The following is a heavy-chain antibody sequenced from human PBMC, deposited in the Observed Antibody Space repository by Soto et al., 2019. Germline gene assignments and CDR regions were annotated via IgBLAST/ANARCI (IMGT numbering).Heavy chain of an antibody. D-gene: IGHD2-8*01. J-gene: IGHJ4*02. CDR2: VSGSGGST. V-gene: IGHV3-23*01. Sequence: GGSLRLSCAASGFTFSSYALSWVRQAPGKGLEWVSAVSGSGGSTYYADSVKGRFTISRDNSKNTLYLQMNSLRADDTAVYYCAKASLYCTNGVCIDYWGQGTLVTVSS. CDR3: AKASLYCTNGVCIDY. CDR1: GFTFSSYA.